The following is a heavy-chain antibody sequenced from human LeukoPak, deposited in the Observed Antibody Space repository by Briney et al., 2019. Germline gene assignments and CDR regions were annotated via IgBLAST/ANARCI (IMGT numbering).Heavy chain of an antibody. J-gene: IGHJ4*02. V-gene: IGHV3-30*03. Sequence: GGSLRLSCAASGFTFSSYGMHWVRQAPGKGLEWVAVISYDGSNKYYADPVKGRFTISRDNSKNTLYLQMNSLRAEDTAVYYCAREGSVLRYFDWLPPDYWGQGTLVTVSS. CDR2: ISYDGSNK. CDR1: GFTFSSYG. D-gene: IGHD3-9*01. CDR3: AREGSVLRYFDWLPPDY.